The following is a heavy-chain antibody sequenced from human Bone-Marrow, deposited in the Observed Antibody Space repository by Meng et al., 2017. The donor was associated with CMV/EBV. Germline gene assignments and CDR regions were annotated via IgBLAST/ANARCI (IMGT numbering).Heavy chain of an antibody. J-gene: IGHJ4*03. Sequence: GGSLRLSCAASGFTFSSYGMHWVRQAPGKGLEWVGRIKSKTDGGTTDYAAPVKGRFTISRDDSKNTLYLQMNSLKTEDTAVYYCTTSPMRWPDYWGQGTTVTFYS. CDR3: TTSPMRWPDY. CDR1: GFTFSSYG. CDR2: IKSKTDGGTT. V-gene: IGHV3-15*01. D-gene: IGHD4-23*01.